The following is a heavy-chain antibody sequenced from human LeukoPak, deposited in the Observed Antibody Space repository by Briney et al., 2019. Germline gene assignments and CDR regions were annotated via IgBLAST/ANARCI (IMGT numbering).Heavy chain of an antibody. V-gene: IGHV1-18*01. CDR3: ARDINYYYDSSGYYDYFDY. CDR1: GYTFTNYG. Sequence: ASVKVSCKASGYTFTNYGMSWVRQAPGQGLEWMRWISAYNGNTKYAQKLQGRVTMTTDTSTSTAYMELRSLRSDDTAVYYCARDINYYYDSSGYYDYFDYWGQGTLVTVSS. D-gene: IGHD3-22*01. J-gene: IGHJ4*02. CDR2: ISAYNGNT.